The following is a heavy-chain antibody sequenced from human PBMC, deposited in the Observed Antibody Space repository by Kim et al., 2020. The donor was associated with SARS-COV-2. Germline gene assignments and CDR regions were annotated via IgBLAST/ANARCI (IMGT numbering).Heavy chain of an antibody. CDR3: ARTRITMVRGVSVYYYYYGMDV. Sequence: SETLSLTCTVSGGSISSSSYYWGWIRQPPGKGLEWIGSIYYSGSTYYNPSLKSRVTISVDTSKNQFSLKLSSVTAADTAVYYCARTRITMVRGVSVYYYYYGMDVWGQGTTVTVSS. D-gene: IGHD3-10*01. J-gene: IGHJ6*02. V-gene: IGHV4-39*01. CDR2: IYYSGST. CDR1: GGSISSSSYY.